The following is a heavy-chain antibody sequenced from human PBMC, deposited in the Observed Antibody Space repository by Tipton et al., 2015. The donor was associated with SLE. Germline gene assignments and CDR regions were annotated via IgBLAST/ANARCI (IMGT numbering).Heavy chain of an antibody. Sequence: GLVKPSETLSLTCAVYAGSFSDYYWSWIRQPPGKGLEWIGEINHSGSTNYSPSLKSRVTISVDTSKNQFSLKLSSVTAADTAVYFCVEYPISPVLFRHWGQGTLVTVSS. CDR1: AGSFSDYY. CDR3: VEYPISPVLFRH. D-gene: IGHD6-6*01. V-gene: IGHV4-34*01. CDR2: INHSGST. J-gene: IGHJ1*01.